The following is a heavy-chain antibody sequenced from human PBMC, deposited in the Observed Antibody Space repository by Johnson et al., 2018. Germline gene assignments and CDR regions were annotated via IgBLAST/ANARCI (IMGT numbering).Heavy chain of an antibody. CDR1: GFTFDDYG. CDR2: INWNGGST. J-gene: IGHJ5*02. V-gene: IGHV3-20*04. D-gene: IGHD1-26*01. CDR3: GRDREVGRFDP. Sequence: VQLVESGGGVVRPGGSLRLSCAASGFTFDDYGMSWVRQAPGKGLAWVSGINWNGGSTGYADSVKCRFTISRDNAKNSLYLEMNSLRAEDPALYYCGRDREVGRFDPWGQGTLVTVSS.